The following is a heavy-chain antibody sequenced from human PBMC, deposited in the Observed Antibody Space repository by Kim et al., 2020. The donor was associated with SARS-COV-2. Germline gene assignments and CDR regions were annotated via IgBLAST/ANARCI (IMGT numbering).Heavy chain of an antibody. V-gene: IGHV6-1*01. CDR3: ARSDPPDAFDI. Sequence: NDYALSVKSRITFNSDTSKNQFSLHLNSVTPEDTAVYYCARSDPPDAFDIWGQGTMVTVSS. CDR2: N. J-gene: IGHJ3*02.